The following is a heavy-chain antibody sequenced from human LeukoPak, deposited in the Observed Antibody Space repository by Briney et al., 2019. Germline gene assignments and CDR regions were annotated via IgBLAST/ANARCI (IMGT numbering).Heavy chain of an antibody. CDR1: GFTFSSYS. CDR2: IIGGGDTN. Sequence: GGSLRLSCAASGFTFSSYSMNWVPQAPGKGLEWFSTIIGGGDTNYYADSVKGRFTISRDNYKTTLYLQMNSLRVDDTAVYYCARDSSMLRGPLVIYYFDFWGQGTLVTVSS. D-gene: IGHD3-10*01. CDR3: ARDSSMLRGPLVIYYFDF. J-gene: IGHJ4*02. V-gene: IGHV3-23*01.